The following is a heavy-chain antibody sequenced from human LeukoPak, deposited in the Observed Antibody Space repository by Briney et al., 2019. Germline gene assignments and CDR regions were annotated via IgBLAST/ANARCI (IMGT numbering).Heavy chain of an antibody. CDR2: INSDGINT. CDR3: AKDDDWGRYKH. D-gene: IGHD3-16*01. J-gene: IGHJ1*01. V-gene: IGHV3-74*01. Sequence: GGSLRLACADSGFTFSNYWMHWVPQAPGKGLVWVSRINSDGINTSYADSVKGRFTISRDNAKNTLNLQMNSLRAEDTAVYYCAKDDDWGRYKHWGQGTLVTVSS. CDR1: GFTFSNYW.